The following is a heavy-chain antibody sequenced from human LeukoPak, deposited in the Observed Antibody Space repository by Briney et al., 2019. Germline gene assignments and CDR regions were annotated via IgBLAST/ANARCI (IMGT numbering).Heavy chain of an antibody. D-gene: IGHD6-6*01. J-gene: IGHJ4*02. V-gene: IGHV3-74*01. CDR2: INSDGSNI. CDR1: GFTFSGYW. Sequence: GGSLRLSCAASGFTFSGYWMHCVRQAPGKGLVWVSRINSDGSNINYADSVKGRFTISRDNAKNTLYLQMNSLRAEDTAVYYCARGTGSYILDYWGQGTLVTVSS. CDR3: ARGTGSYILDY.